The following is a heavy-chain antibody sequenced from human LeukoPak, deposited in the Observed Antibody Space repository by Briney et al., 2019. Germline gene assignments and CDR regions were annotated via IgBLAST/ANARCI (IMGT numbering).Heavy chain of an antibody. CDR3: ATLGMVRGVITSNPLDY. CDR1: GFTVSSNY. CDR2: IYSGGST. D-gene: IGHD3-10*01. J-gene: IGHJ4*02. Sequence: PGGSLRLSCAASGFTVSSNYMSWVRQAPGKGLEWVSGIYSGGSTYYADSVKGRFTISRDNSKNTLYLQMNSLRAEDTAVYYCATLGMVRGVITSNPLDYWGQGTLVTVSS. V-gene: IGHV3-66*04.